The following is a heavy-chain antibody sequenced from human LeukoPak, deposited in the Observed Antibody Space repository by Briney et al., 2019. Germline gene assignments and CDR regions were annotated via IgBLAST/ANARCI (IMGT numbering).Heavy chain of an antibody. D-gene: IGHD3-22*01. CDR1: GGSISSGGYY. Sequence: SQTLSLTCTVSGGSISSGGYYWSWIRQHPGKGLEWIGYIYYSGSTYYNPSLKSRVTISVDTSKSQFSLKLSSVTAADTAVYYCARMKYYYDSSGYYYDAFDIWGQGTMVTVSS. V-gene: IGHV4-31*03. CDR3: ARMKYYYDSSGYYYDAFDI. CDR2: IYYSGST. J-gene: IGHJ3*02.